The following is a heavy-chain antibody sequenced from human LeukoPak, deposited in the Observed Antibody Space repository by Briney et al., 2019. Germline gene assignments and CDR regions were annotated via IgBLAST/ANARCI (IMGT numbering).Heavy chain of an antibody. CDR3: ARAVGGDGSGSL. Sequence: SETLSLTCTVSVYSISACYWSWIRQAPGKGLEWIGYIYYIVTSDYNPSVKSRVTMSVEMSTRQISLKLSSVTAADTAVYYCARAVGGDGSGSLWGPGTLVTVSS. D-gene: IGHD3-10*01. V-gene: IGHV4-59*13. CDR2: IYYIVTS. CDR1: VYSISACY. J-gene: IGHJ4*02.